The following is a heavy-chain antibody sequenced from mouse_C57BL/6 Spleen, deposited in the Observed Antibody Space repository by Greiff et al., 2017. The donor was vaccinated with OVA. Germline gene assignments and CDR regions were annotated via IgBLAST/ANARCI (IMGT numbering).Heavy chain of an antibody. D-gene: IGHD1-1*01. CDR3: SRASSYYSSSYFDY. Sequence: QVQLQQSGAELVKPGASVKISCKASGYAFSSYWMNWVKQRPGKGLEWFGQIYPGDGDTNYNGKFKGKATLTADKSSSTAYMQLSSLTSEDYSVEFCSRASSYYSSSYFDYWGQGTTLTVSS. CDR1: GYAFSSYW. CDR2: IYPGDGDT. J-gene: IGHJ2*01. V-gene: IGHV1-80*01.